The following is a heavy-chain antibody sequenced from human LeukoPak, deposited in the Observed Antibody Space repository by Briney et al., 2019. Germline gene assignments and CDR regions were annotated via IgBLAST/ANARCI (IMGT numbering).Heavy chain of an antibody. CDR3: ARQGYDILTGYIDAFDI. J-gene: IGHJ3*02. CDR1: GGPISSYY. CDR2: ISYSGST. D-gene: IGHD3-9*01. V-gene: IGHV4-59*08. Sequence: SETLSLTCTVSGGPISSYYWSWIRQPPGKGLEWIGYISYSGSTNYNPSLKSRVTISIDTSKNQFSLKLRSVTAADTAIYYCARQGYDILTGYIDAFDIWGQGTMVTVSS.